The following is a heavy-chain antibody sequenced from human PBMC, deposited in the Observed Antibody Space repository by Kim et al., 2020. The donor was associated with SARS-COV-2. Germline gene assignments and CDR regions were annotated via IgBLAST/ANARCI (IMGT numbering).Heavy chain of an antibody. Sequence: GGSLRLSCAGTGFTFSSYVMTWVRQAPGKGLEWVSAIRGGGDATSYADSVKGRFTISRDNSKNTLYLQMNSLRAEDTALYYCAKGEHTAYPYYFDSWGQGTLVTVSS. CDR2: IRGGGDAT. CDR3: AKGEHTAYPYYFDS. V-gene: IGHV3-23*01. J-gene: IGHJ4*02. CDR1: GFTFSSYV. D-gene: IGHD2-21*02.